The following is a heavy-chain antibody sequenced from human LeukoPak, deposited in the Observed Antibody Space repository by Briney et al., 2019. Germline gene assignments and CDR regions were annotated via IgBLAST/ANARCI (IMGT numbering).Heavy chain of an antibody. Sequence: GGSLRLSCAASGFTYSISAMSWVRQAPGKGLEWVSVIYSGGSTYYADSVKGRFTISRDNSKNTLYLQMNSLRAEDAAVYYCARTGSAVTYYYYGMDVWGQGTTVTVSS. CDR2: IYSGGST. CDR1: GFTYSISA. CDR3: ARTGSAVTYYYYGMDV. J-gene: IGHJ6*02. V-gene: IGHV3-66*01. D-gene: IGHD1-14*01.